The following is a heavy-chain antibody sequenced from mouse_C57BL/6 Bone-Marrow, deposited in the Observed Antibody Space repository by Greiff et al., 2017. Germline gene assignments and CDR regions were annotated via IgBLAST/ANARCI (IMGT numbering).Heavy chain of an antibody. CDR2: IYPRSGNT. Sequence: QVQLKESGAELARPGASVKLSCKASGYTFTSYGISWVKQRTGQGLEWIGEIYPRSGNTYYNEKFKGKATLTADKSSSTAYMELRILTSEDSAVYFCARLRRASFAYWGQGTLVTVSA. J-gene: IGHJ3*01. CDR3: ARLRRASFAY. D-gene: IGHD2-12*01. V-gene: IGHV1-81*01. CDR1: GYTFTSYG.